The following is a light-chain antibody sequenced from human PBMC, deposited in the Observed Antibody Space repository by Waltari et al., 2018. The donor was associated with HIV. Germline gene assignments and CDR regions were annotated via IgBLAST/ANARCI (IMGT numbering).Light chain of an antibody. V-gene: IGLV1-51*01. CDR3: GTWDSSLSGVV. CDR2: DNN. CDR1: SYTIGKNF. J-gene: IGLJ2*01. Sequence: QSVLTQPPSVSAATGPKVTISCSGSSYTIGKNFVSWFKQLPGTAPKLLIYDNNKRPSGIPDRFSGSKSGTSATLGITGLQTGDEADYYCGTWDSSLSGVVFGGGTKLTVL.